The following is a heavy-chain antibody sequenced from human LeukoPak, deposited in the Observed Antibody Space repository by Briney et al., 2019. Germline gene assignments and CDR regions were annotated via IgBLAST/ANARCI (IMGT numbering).Heavy chain of an antibody. CDR2: IYYSGFT. D-gene: IGHD2-21*01. V-gene: IGHV4-59*01. J-gene: IGHJ4*02. CDR3: ARAVISFAGPIAKGFDS. Sequence: SSETLSLTCTVSGGSFSTDYWSWIRQPPGKGLEWIGYIYYSGFTDYNPSLKSRVTMSVDTSKNQFSLKLSSVTAADTAVYFCARAVISFAGPIAKGFDSWGQGTLVTISS. CDR1: GGSFSTDY.